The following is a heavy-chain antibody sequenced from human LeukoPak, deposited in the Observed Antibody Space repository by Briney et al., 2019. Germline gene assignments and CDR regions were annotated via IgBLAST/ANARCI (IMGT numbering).Heavy chain of an antibody. CDR3: ARPRSYEAFDI. Sequence: GGSLRLSCAASGFTFSSYWMHWVRQAPGKGLVWVSRINSDGRNTNYADSVKGRFTISRDNAKNTLFLQMNSLRAEDTAVYYCARPRSYEAFDIWGQGTMVAVSS. V-gene: IGHV3-74*01. CDR2: INSDGRNT. J-gene: IGHJ3*02. CDR1: GFTFSSYW. D-gene: IGHD6-6*01.